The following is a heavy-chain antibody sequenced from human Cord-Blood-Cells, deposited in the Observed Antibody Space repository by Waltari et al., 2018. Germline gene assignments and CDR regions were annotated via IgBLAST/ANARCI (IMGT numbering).Heavy chain of an antibody. V-gene: IGHV3-23*01. CDR1: GFTFSSYA. D-gene: IGHD4-17*01. CDR3: ARPPPVTSWFDP. J-gene: IGHJ5*02. CDR2: IRGSGGST. Sequence: EVQLLESGGGLVQPGGSLRLSCAASGFTFSSYAMSWVRQAPGKGLEWVSAIRGSGGSTYYADSVKGRFTISRDNSKNTLYLQMNSLRAEDTAVYYCARPPPVTSWFDPWGQGTLVTVSS.